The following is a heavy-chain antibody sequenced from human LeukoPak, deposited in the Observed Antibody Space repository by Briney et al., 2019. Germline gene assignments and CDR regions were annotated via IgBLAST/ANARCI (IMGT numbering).Heavy chain of an antibody. D-gene: IGHD1-26*01. Sequence: SETLSLTCTVSGGSISSYYWSWIRQPPGKGLEWIGYIYTSGSTNYKPSLKSRVTISVDTSKNQFSLKLSSVTAADTAVYYCARSPGFFSGSYSVSTIWVLFDIWGQGTMVTVSS. CDR2: IYTSGST. V-gene: IGHV4-4*09. CDR1: GGSISSYY. J-gene: IGHJ3*02. CDR3: ARSPGFFSGSYSVSTIWVLFDI.